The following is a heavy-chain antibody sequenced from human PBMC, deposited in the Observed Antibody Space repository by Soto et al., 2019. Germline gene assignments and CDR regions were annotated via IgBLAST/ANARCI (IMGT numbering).Heavy chain of an antibody. D-gene: IGHD3-16*01. V-gene: IGHV1-69*01. J-gene: IGHJ4*02. CDR3: ARAGGRHSGGSDY. CDR1: GGTFSSYS. CDR2: IIPIFGTA. Sequence: QVQLVQSGAEVKKPGSSVKVSCKASGGTFSSYSINWVRQAPGQGLEWMGEIIPIFGTANYAQKFQGRVTITADESTSTAYRELSSLRSEDTAVYYCARAGGRHSGGSDYWGQGTLVTVSS.